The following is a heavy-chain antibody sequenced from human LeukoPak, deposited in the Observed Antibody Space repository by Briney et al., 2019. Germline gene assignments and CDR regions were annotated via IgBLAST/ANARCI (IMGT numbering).Heavy chain of an antibody. D-gene: IGHD3-22*01. CDR3: ARLLDNDSSGDPHTFDM. CDR2: SHYSGRT. J-gene: IGHJ3*02. CDR1: GGSISRHF. V-gene: IGHV4-59*11. Sequence: SETLSLTCSVSGGSISRHFWSWIRQPPGKGLEWIAFSHYSGRTKYNPSLQSRVTISIDTSENNFSLRLTSVTAADTAVYYCARLLDNDSSGDPHTFDMWGQGTVVSVSS.